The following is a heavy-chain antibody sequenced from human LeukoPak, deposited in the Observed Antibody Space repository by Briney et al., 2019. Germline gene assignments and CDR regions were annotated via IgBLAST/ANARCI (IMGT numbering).Heavy chain of an antibody. CDR1: GFTFSSYG. CDR2: ISNEGSNK. V-gene: IGHV3-30*03. D-gene: IGHD3-22*01. Sequence: GRSLGLSCAASGFTFSSYGMHWVRQAPGKGLEWVAVISNEGSNKYYADSVKGRFTISRDNSKNTLYLQMNSLRAEDTAVYYCARSHYYDSSGYLTAHYGMDVWGQGTTVTVSS. CDR3: ARSHYYDSSGYLTAHYGMDV. J-gene: IGHJ6*02.